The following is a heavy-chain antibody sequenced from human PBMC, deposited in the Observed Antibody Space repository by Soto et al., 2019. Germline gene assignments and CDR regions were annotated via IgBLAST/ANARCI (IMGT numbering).Heavy chain of an antibody. J-gene: IGHJ4*02. D-gene: IGHD1-26*01. Sequence: QVQLQESGPGLVKPSQTLSLTCTVSGGSISSGDYYWSWIRQPPGKGLEWIGYIYYSGSTYYNPSLQGRVTISVDTSKNQFSLKLSSVTAADTAVYYCAREGGIVGATTVDYWGQGTLVTVSS. V-gene: IGHV4-30-4*01. CDR2: IYYSGST. CDR1: GGSISSGDYY. CDR3: AREGGIVGATTVDY.